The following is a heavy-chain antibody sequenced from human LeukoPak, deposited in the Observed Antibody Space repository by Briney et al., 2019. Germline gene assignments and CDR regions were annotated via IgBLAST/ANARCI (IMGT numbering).Heavy chain of an antibody. Sequence: KSGGSLRLSCAASGFTFSTYNMNWVRQAPGKGLEWVSYISSSGTYTHYADSVKGRFTISRDDAKNSLYLQMNSLRAEDTAVYYCARDGGYTADYWGQGTLVTVSP. CDR1: GFTFSTYN. J-gene: IGHJ4*02. V-gene: IGHV3-21*04. CDR3: ARDGGYTADY. D-gene: IGHD6-13*01. CDR2: ISSSGTYT.